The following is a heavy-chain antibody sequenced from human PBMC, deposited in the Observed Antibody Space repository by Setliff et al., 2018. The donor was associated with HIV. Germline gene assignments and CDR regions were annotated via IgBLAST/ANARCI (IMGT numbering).Heavy chain of an antibody. CDR1: GFSVSFSF. D-gene: IGHD6-19*01. CDR2: IYSGGTT. Sequence: GGSLRLSCAASGFSVSFSFMSWVRQAPGKGLEWVSIIYSGGTTYYADSVKGRFTISRDSSKNTLYLQMNSLRPDDTAVYYCAKLPHSSAWYSPFYYFEYWGQGTLVTVSS. CDR3: AKLPHSSAWYSPFYYFEY. J-gene: IGHJ4*02. V-gene: IGHV3-53*01.